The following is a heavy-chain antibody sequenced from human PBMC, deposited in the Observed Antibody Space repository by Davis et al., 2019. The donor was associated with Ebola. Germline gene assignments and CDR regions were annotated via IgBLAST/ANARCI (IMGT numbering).Heavy chain of an antibody. D-gene: IGHD4-17*01. CDR3: TSTLDGDYVDY. J-gene: IGHJ4*02. CDR1: GFTFSGSA. CDR2: IRSKANSYAT. V-gene: IGHV3-73*01. Sequence: LSLTCAASGFTFSGSAMHWVRQASGKGLEWVGRIRSKANSYATAYAASVKGRFTISGDDSKNTAYLQMNSLKTEDTAVYYCTSTLDGDYVDYWGQGTLVTVSS.